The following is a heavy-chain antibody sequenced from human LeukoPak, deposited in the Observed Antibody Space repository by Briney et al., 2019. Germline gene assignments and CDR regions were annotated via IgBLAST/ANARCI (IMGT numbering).Heavy chain of an antibody. CDR3: ARGRGGYSSGWYDWFDP. V-gene: IGHV4-34*01. CDR2: INHSGST. CDR1: GGSFSGYY. Sequence: SETLSLTCDVYGGSFSGYYWSWIRQPPGKGLEWIGEINHSGSTNYNPSLKSRVTISVDTSKNQFSLKLSSVTAADTAVYYCARGRGGYSSGWYDWFDPWGQGTLVTVSS. J-gene: IGHJ5*02. D-gene: IGHD6-19*01.